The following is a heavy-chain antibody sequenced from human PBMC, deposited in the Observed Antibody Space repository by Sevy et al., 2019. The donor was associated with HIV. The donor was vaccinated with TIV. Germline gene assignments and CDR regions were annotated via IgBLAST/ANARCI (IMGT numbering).Heavy chain of an antibody. Sequence: GGSLRLSCAVSGFMFDAYAMHWVRQSPGKGLEWVSSISWNGENMGYADFVKGRFTISRDNAKKSLYLQMNGLRAEDTAVYYCARDLPPSATTVAHFDCWGQGTLVTVSS. CDR2: ISWNGENM. CDR1: GFMFDAYA. CDR3: ARDLPPSATTVAHFDC. V-gene: IGHV3-9*01. D-gene: IGHD4-17*01. J-gene: IGHJ4*02.